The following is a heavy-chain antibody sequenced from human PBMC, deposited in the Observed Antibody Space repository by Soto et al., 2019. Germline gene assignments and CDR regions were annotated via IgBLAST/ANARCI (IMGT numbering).Heavy chain of an antibody. Sequence: PGGSLRLSCSASGFDFSSHTMIWVRQAPGKGLEWVASIGNSGDISNYGDSVKGRFTISRDNSKNTLYLQINSLRAEGTALYFCARRQVGATKGKSWFDSWGQGPLVTVSS. CDR1: GFDFSSHT. D-gene: IGHD1-26*01. J-gene: IGHJ5*01. CDR2: IGNSGDIS. V-gene: IGHV3-23*01. CDR3: ARRQVGATKGKSWFDS.